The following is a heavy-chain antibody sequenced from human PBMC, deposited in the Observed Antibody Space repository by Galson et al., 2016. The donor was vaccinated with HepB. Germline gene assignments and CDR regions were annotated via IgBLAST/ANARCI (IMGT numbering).Heavy chain of an antibody. CDR2: LSGSGGDT. Sequence: SLRLSCAASGFTFTSYTMYWVRQAPGKGLGWVSSLSGSGGDTYYADSVKGRFTISRDNSKNMLYLQMNSLRAEDTAVYYCAKYPNLEWLGTFHYWGQGTLVTVSS. J-gene: IGHJ4*02. CDR3: AKYPNLEWLGTFHY. V-gene: IGHV3-23*01. CDR1: GFTFTSYT. D-gene: IGHD3-3*01.